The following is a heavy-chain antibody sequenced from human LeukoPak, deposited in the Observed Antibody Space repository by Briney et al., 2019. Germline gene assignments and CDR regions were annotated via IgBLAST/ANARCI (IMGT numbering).Heavy chain of an antibody. J-gene: IGHJ6*03. CDR1: GFIFSDYS. V-gene: IGHV3-48*01. Sequence: GGSLRLSCVASGFIFSDYSMNWVRQSPGKGLEWISYITSRSAFTYFADSVKGRFTISRDDAKNSVYLHLSGLRVDDTAVYYCARDLTSAYWSPGGYYYYMDVWGKGTAVTVSS. D-gene: IGHD3-16*01. CDR2: ITSRSAFT. CDR3: ARDLTSAYWSPGGYYYYMDV.